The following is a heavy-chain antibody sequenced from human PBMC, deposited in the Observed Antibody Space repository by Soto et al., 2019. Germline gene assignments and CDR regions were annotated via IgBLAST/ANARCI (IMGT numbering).Heavy chain of an antibody. V-gene: IGHV1-46*01. CDR2: IYPGGDYT. D-gene: IGHD2-15*01. CDR1: GYSFTSYY. Sequence: ASVKVSCKASGYSFTSYYVHWVRQAPGQGLEWMGIIYPGGDYTRYAQKFQGRVTMTRDTSTSTLYMELSSLTSVDTAVYYCARAEFELHFDYWGQGTQVTVSS. CDR3: ARAEFELHFDY. J-gene: IGHJ4*02.